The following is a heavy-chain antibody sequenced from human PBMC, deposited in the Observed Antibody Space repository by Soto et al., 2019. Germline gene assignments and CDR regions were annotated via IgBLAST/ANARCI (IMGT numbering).Heavy chain of an antibody. Sequence: QVQLKESGPGLVKPSETLSLTCTVSGASMFDNNWAWIRQPPGKRLVWIGYVYYTGSTSYNPSLRSRVNISVDTSKNQFSLKLASVTAADTAEYFCAREVPSTVTSYFDSWGQGTLVTVSS. D-gene: IGHD4-17*01. V-gene: IGHV4-59*01. CDR2: VYYTGST. CDR1: GASMFDNN. J-gene: IGHJ4*02. CDR3: AREVPSTVTSYFDS.